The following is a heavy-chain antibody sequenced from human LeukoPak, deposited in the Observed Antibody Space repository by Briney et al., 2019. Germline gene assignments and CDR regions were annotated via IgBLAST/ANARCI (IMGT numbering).Heavy chain of an antibody. V-gene: IGHV3-23*01. Sequence: HSGGSLRLSCAASGFTFSSYAMSWVRQAPGKGLEWVSSIGGSGTRTYYADSVKGRFTISRDTSKNTLYLQMNSLRAEDAAVYYCAKYRGFGDSYDSWGQGTLVTVSS. CDR2: IGGSGTRT. J-gene: IGHJ4*02. CDR1: GFTFSSYA. D-gene: IGHD3-10*01. CDR3: AKYRGFGDSYDS.